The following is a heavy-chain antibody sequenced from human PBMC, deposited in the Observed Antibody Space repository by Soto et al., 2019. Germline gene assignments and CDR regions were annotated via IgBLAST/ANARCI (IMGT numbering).Heavy chain of an antibody. D-gene: IGHD3-22*01. CDR1: GGSISSGGYY. CDR3: ARWNYYDSSGYYRSVDY. V-gene: IGHV4-31*03. Sequence: TSEALSLICTVSGGSISSGGYYWSWIRQHPGKGLEWIGYIYYSGSTYYNPSLKSRVTISVDTSKNQFSLKLSSVTAADTAVYYCARWNYYDSSGYYRSVDYWGQGTLVTVSS. J-gene: IGHJ4*02. CDR2: IYYSGST.